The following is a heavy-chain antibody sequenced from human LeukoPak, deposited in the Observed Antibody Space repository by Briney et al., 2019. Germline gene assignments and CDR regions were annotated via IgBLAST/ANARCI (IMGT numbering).Heavy chain of an antibody. CDR2: IYYSGST. J-gene: IGHJ3*02. D-gene: IGHD5-18*01. CDR3: AGGGQLWGSQGSFDI. CDR1: GGSISSYY. V-gene: IGHV4-59*08. Sequence: PSETLSLTCPVSGGSISSYYWSWLRQPPGKGLEWIGYIYYSGSTNYNPSLKSRVTISVDASKNQFSLKLSSVTAADTAVYYCAGGGQLWGSQGSFDIWGQGTMVTVSS.